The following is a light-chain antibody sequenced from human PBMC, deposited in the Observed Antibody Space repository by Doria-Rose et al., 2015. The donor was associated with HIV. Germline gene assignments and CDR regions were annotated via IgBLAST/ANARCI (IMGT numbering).Light chain of an antibody. J-gene: IGKJ1*01. Sequence: TQSPGTLSLSSGERATLSCRASQSFSSTYLAWYQQKPGQAPSLLIYDGSTRATGIPDRFSASGSGTDLTLTINRLEPEDFALYYCHQYGTSWTFGQGTKVEI. CDR2: DGS. V-gene: IGKV3-20*01. CDR1: QSFSSTY. CDR3: HQYGTSWT.